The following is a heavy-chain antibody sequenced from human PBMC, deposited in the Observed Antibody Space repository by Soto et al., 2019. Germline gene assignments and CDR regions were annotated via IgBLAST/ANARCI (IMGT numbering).Heavy chain of an antibody. CDR2: IHPGIVNT. Sequence: ASVKVSRVASQISLSNYSRHWVRQAPGAGLDWVGWIHPGIVNTKYSQAFQGRVTFNRETSSNAAYMELSSLRSEDTAVYYCARESGRFLEWPHYYGWDVWGRGPTVTVSS. V-gene: IGHV1-3*01. J-gene: IGHJ6*02. CDR3: ARESGRFLEWPHYYGWDV. D-gene: IGHD3-3*01. CDR1: QISLSNYS.